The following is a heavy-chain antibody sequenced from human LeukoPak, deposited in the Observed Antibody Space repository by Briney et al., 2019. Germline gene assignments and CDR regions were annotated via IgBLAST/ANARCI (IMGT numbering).Heavy chain of an antibody. CDR2: ISINGGTT. CDR1: GFTFSSYA. CDR3: ARGYSSSWYWYFDL. D-gene: IGHD6-13*01. V-gene: IGHV3-64*01. Sequence: GGSLRLSCAASGFTFSSYAMHWVRQAPGKGLEYVSAISINGGTTYYANSVKGRFTISRDNSKNTLYLQMGSLRAEDMAVYYCARGYSSSWYWYFDLWGRGTLVTVSS. J-gene: IGHJ2*01.